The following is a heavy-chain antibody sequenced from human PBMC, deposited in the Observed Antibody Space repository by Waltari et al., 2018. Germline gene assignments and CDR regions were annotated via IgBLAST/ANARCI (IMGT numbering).Heavy chain of an antibody. Sequence: VQLVQSGADVKKPGASVKVSCKASGFPFSNYSMNCVRHAPGKGLEWVSSISSSSSYIYYADSVKGRFTISRDNAKNSLYLQMNRLRAEDTAVYYCARDLWSTVEDYFDYWGQGTLVTVSS. J-gene: IGHJ4*02. CDR3: ARDLWSTVEDYFDY. CDR2: ISSSSSYI. V-gene: IGHV3-21*01. D-gene: IGHD4-17*01. CDR1: GFPFSNYS.